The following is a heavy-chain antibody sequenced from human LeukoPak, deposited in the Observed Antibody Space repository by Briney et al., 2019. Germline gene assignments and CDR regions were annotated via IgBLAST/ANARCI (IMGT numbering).Heavy chain of an antibody. V-gene: IGHV4-4*09. CDR3: ARHGALDYVWGSYRYLFDY. CDR1: GGSFDSKY. D-gene: IGHD3-16*02. Sequence: SETLSLTCSVSGGSFDSKYWSWIRQPPGKGLEWIGYIYTSGSTNYNPSLKSRVTISVDTSKNQFSLKLSSVTAADTAVYYCARHGALDYVWGSYRYLFDYWGQGTLVTVSS. CDR2: IYTSGST. J-gene: IGHJ4*02.